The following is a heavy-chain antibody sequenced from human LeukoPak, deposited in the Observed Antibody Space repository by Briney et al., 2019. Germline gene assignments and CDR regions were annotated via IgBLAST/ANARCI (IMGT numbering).Heavy chain of an antibody. D-gene: IGHD6-13*01. J-gene: IGHJ4*02. CDR2: ISGDSRYI. Sequence: KSGGSLRLSCAASGFKFSDHYIDWVRQAPGKGLEWVSCISGDSRYIYYADSLKGRSTISRDNAQNSLYLHMNNLRAEDTAVYYCARGPFSSSWSEFDYWGQGTLVTVSS. V-gene: IGHV3-21*06. CDR1: GFKFSDHY. CDR3: ARGPFSSSWSEFDY.